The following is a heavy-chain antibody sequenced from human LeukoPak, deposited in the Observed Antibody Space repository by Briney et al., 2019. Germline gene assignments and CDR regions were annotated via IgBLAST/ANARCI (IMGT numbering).Heavy chain of an antibody. J-gene: IGHJ4*02. Sequence: PGGSLRLSCAASGFTFSSYAMSWVRQAPGRGLEWVSAISGSGGSTYYADSVKGRFTISRDNSKNTLYLQMNSLRAEYTAVYYCAKVISSNQGYFDYWGQGTLVTVSS. V-gene: IGHV3-23*01. CDR2: ISGSGGST. CDR3: AKVISSNQGYFDY. D-gene: IGHD3-10*01. CDR1: GFTFSSYA.